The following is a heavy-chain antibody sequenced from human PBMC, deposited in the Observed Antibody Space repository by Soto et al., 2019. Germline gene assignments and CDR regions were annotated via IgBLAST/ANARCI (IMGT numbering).Heavy chain of an antibody. Sequence: GGSLRLSCAASGFTFSSYAMSWVRQAPGKGLEWVSAISGSGGSTYYADSVKGRFTISRDNSKNTLYLQMNSLRAEDTAVYYCAKVSRGWYGGGIRDPSGWGQGTLVTVSS. CDR2: ISGSGGST. J-gene: IGHJ4*02. CDR1: GFTFSSYA. CDR3: AKVSRGWYGGGIRDPSG. V-gene: IGHV3-23*01. D-gene: IGHD6-19*01.